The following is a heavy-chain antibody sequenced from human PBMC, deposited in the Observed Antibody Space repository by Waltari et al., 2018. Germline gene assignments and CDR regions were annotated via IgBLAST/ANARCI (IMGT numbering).Heavy chain of an antibody. CDR3: ARVSYSSSWLGYDY. V-gene: IGHV1-69*01. D-gene: IGHD6-13*01. CDR2: IIPIFGTA. CDR1: GGTFSRYA. Sequence: QVQLVQSGAEVKTPGSSVKVSCKDLGGTFSRYACSGVSRAPGQGLEWMGGIIPIFGTANYAQKFQGRVTITADESTSTAYMELSSLRSEDTAVYYCARVSYSSSWLGYDYWGQGTLVTVSS. J-gene: IGHJ4*02.